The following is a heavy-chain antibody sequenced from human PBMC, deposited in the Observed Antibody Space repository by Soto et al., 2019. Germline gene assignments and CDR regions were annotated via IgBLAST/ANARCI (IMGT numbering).Heavy chain of an antibody. J-gene: IGHJ5*02. CDR3: ASNGITRVRGGGCDP. V-gene: IGHV1-69*01. Sequence: QVQRVQSGAEVKKPGSSVKVSCNASGVTLSSYAISWVRQAPGQGLEWMGGIIPICGTANYEQKFQGRVTTTEDAATSTDNMERSSLRAEDTAVYCGASNGITRVRGGGCDPWGQGTLVTVSS. CDR2: IIPICGTA. CDR1: GVTLSSYA. D-gene: IGHD3-10*01.